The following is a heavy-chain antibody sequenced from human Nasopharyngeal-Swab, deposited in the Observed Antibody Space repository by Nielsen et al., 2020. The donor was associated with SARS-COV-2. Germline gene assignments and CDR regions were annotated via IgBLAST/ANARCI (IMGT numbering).Heavy chain of an antibody. J-gene: IGHJ3*02. Sequence: WIRQHPGMGLEWIGEIYHSGSTNYNPSLKSRGTISVDKSKNQFSLKLSSVTAADTAVYYCARFRLTTVVTPVAFDIWGQGTMVTVSS. D-gene: IGHD4-23*01. CDR2: IYHSGST. V-gene: IGHV4-4*02. CDR3: ARFRLTTVVTPVAFDI.